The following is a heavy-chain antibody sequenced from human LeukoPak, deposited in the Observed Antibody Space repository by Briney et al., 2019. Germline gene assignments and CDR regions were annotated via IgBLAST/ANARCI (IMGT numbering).Heavy chain of an antibody. CDR2: ISGSGGGT. Sequence: QAGGSLRLSCAASGFTFSSYAMSWVRQAPGKGLEWVSSISGSGGGTYYPDSVKGRFTISRDNSKNTLFLQMDSLGVEDTAVYYCEKDSGPYRYFDYWGQGTLVTVSS. V-gene: IGHV3-23*01. CDR3: EKDSGPYRYFDY. CDR1: GFTFSSYA. J-gene: IGHJ4*02. D-gene: IGHD1-26*01.